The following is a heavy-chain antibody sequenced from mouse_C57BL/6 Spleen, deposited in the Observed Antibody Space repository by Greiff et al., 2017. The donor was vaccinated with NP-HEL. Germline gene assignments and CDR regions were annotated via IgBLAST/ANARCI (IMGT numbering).Heavy chain of an antibody. Sequence: EVQGVESGGGLVKPGGSLKLSCAASGFTFSSYAMSWVRQTPEKRLEWVATISDGGSYTYYPANVKGRFTISRDNAKNNLYLQMSHLKSEDTAMYYCARDRGTYYSNYGWFAYWGQGTLVTVSA. J-gene: IGHJ3*01. V-gene: IGHV5-4*01. CDR3: ARDRGTYYSNYGWFAY. CDR1: GFTFSSYA. CDR2: ISDGGSYT. D-gene: IGHD2-5*01.